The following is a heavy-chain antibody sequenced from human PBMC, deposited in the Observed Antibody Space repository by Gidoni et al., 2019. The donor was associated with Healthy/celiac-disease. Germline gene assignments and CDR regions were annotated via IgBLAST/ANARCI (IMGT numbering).Heavy chain of an antibody. D-gene: IGHD3-9*01. CDR1: GGSIRSSSYY. CDR2: IYYRGST. V-gene: IGHV4-39*01. J-gene: IGHJ2*01. Sequence: QLQLQESGPGLVKPSETLSLTCTVSGGSIRSSSYYWGWIRQPPGKGLEWIGSIYYRGSTYYNPSLKSRVTISVDTSKNQFSLKLSSVTAADTAVYYCARGVGGYDILTGYQAGYFDLWGRGTLVTVSS. CDR3: ARGVGGYDILTGYQAGYFDL.